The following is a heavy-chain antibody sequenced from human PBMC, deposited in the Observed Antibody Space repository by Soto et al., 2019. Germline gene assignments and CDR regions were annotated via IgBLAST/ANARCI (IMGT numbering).Heavy chain of an antibody. CDR1: GGSFSGYY. D-gene: IGHD2-8*01. CDR3: ARGTWGMLYRSYYYYSYV. V-gene: IGHV4-34*01. Sequence: QVQLQQWGAGLLKPSETLSLTCAVYGGSFSGYYWSWIRQPPGKGLEWIGEINHSGSTNYNPSLNSQVTISVSRSKNQFSLQLSSVTAAGTAVYYCARGTWGMLYRSYYYYSYVWGKGTTVTVSS. CDR2: INHSGST. J-gene: IGHJ6*03.